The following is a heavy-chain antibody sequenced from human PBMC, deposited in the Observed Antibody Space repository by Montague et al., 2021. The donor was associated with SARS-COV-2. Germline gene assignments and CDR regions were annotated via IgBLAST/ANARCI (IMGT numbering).Heavy chain of an antibody. CDR3: TTDLRYYYDSSGYYYADHDY. CDR2: IKSKTDGGTT. Sequence: SLRLSCAASGFTFGNAWMSWVRQAPGKGLEWVGRIKSKTDGGTTDYAAXVKGRFTISRDDSKNTLYLQMNSLKTEDTAVYYCTTDLRYYYDSSGYYYADHDYWGQGTLVTVSS. V-gene: IGHV3-15*01. CDR1: GFTFGNAW. J-gene: IGHJ4*02. D-gene: IGHD3-22*01.